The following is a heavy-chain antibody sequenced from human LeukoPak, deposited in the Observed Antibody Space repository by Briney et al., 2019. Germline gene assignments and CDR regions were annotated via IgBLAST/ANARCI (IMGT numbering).Heavy chain of an antibody. J-gene: IGHJ4*02. CDR2: ITDDGTNK. CDR3: ARDLRGWYSIDY. D-gene: IGHD6-19*01. CDR1: GFTFSRHA. V-gene: IGHV3-30-3*01. Sequence: GGSLRLSCAASGFTFSRHAMHWVRQAPGQGLEWVAVITDDGTNKYHADSVKGRFTISRDSSTNTMYLQMNSLSPEDTAVYYCARDLRGWYSIDYWGQGTLVTVSS.